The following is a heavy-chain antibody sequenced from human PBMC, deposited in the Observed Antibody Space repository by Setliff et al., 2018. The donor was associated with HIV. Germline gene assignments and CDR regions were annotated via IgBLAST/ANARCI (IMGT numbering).Heavy chain of an antibody. V-gene: IGHV3-9*01. CDR3: AKDVRRFCSSTACHSAPDS. CDR1: GFSFPEYG. Sequence: PGGSLRRSCAGSGFSFPEYGLHWVRRPPGKGLEWVGSISWNSRSIVFADSVKGRFTISRDNAQSSLYLQMNTVRPEDTAFYYCAKDVRRFCSSTACHSAPDSWGQGTLVTVS. J-gene: IGHJ4*02. CDR2: ISWNSRSI. D-gene: IGHD2-2*01.